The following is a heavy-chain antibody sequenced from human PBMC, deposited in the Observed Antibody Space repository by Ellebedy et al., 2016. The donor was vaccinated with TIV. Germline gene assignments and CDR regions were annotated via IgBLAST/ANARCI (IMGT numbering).Heavy chain of an antibody. J-gene: IGHJ6*02. CDR3: ARFSRRQQLKQGMDV. V-gene: IGHV1-69*13. D-gene: IGHD6-13*01. CDR1: GGTFSSYA. CDR2: IIPIFGTA. Sequence: SVNVSCXASGGTFSSYAISWVRQAPGQGLEWMGGIIPIFGTANYAQKFQGRVTITADESTSTAYMELSSLRSEVTAVYYCARFSRRQQLKQGMDVWGQGTTVTVSS.